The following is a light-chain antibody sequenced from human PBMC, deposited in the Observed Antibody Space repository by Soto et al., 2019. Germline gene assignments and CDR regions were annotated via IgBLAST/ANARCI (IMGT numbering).Light chain of an antibody. J-gene: IGKJ1*01. V-gene: IGKV1-39*01. Sequence: DIQMTQSPSSLSASVGDRVTITCRASQSISTYLNWYQHKPGKAPKVLIYAASSLQSGVPSRFSGSGSGIDFTLTISSLQPEDFATYYCQQSYSAPRTFGQGTKVEIK. CDR3: QQSYSAPRT. CDR1: QSISTY. CDR2: AAS.